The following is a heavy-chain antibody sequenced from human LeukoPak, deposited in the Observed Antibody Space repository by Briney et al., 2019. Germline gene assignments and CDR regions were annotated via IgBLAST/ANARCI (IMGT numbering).Heavy chain of an antibody. J-gene: IGHJ6*03. Sequence: GRSLRLSCAPSGFTFRNYAMHWVRQAPGKGLEWVAVISYAGSNEHYADSVKGRFTISRDNSKNTLFLQMNSLRAEDTAVYYCARYCSGGSCYWYYYYYMDVWGKGTTVTISS. V-gene: IGHV3-30*04. D-gene: IGHD2-15*01. CDR3: ARYCSGGSCYWYYYYYMDV. CDR1: GFTFRNYA. CDR2: ISYAGSNE.